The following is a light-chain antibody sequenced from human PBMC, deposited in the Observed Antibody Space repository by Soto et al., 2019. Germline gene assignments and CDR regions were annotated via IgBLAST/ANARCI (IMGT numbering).Light chain of an antibody. Sequence: DIPMTPAPSTPAASVGGRVTIICRASQSVSTWLAWYQQKPGKAPKLLIYKASNLESGVPSRFTGSGSGTEFTLTISSLQPDDFATYYCQQYNSWTFGQGTKVDIK. J-gene: IGKJ1*01. CDR3: QQYNSWT. CDR2: KAS. V-gene: IGKV1-5*03. CDR1: QSVSTW.